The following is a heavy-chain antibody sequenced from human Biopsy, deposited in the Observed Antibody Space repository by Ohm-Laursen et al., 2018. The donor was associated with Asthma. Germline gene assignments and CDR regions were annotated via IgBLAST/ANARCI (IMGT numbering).Heavy chain of an antibody. CDR1: GFTFSNYG. J-gene: IGHJ4*02. V-gene: IGHV3-30*18. D-gene: IGHD1-26*01. CDR2: ISFDGSNK. CDR3: AKEVFPGWELRRGPDS. Sequence: SLRLSCSASGFTFSNYGMHWVRQAPGKGLEWGAVISFDGSNKDFADSVKGRFTISRDNSRNTLHLEMNSLRAEDTAVYFCAKEVFPGWELRRGPDSWGQGTLVTVPS.